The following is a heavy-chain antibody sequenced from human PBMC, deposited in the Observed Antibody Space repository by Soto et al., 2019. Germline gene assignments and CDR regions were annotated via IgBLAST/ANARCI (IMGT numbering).Heavy chain of an antibody. J-gene: IGHJ5*02. CDR1: GFPFSSTD. D-gene: IGHD3-10*01. V-gene: IGHV3-23*01. Sequence: GGSLRLSCAASGFPFSSTDMTWVRQAPGKGLDWVSTIDGSGGTTYYADSVKGRFTISRDNSMNTVYLQMNSLRADDTALYYCAKNSGWFNTWGQGTLVTVYS. CDR2: IDGSGGTT. CDR3: AKNSGWFNT.